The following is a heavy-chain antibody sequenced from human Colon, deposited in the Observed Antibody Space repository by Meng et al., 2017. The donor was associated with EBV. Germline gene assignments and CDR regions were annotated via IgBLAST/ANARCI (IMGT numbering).Heavy chain of an antibody. CDR3: ASLYGDSSVWYLDL. CDR1: GGSISSGNHY. CDR2: IYYRGST. V-gene: IGHV4-31*03. J-gene: IGHJ2*01. Sequence: VPLQESGPGLVNPSQTSSLTCTASGGSISSGNHYWSWSRQHPGKGLEYIGYIYYRGSTYYNPSLKSRVIISVDTSKNQFSLRLNSVTAADTAVYYCASLYGDSSVWYLDLWGRGTLVTVFS. D-gene: IGHD4-17*01.